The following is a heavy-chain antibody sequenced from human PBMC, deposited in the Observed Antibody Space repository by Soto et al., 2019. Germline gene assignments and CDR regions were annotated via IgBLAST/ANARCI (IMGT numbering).Heavy chain of an antibody. D-gene: IGHD3-22*01. J-gene: IGHJ4*02. Sequence: SETLSLTCTVSGGSISSGGYYWRWIRQHPGKCLEWIGYIYYSGSTYYNPSLKSRVTISVDTSKNQFSLKLSSVTAADTAVYYCARAPYYDSSGYLYYFDYWGQGTLVTVYS. CDR1: GGSISSGGYY. V-gene: IGHV4-31*03. CDR2: IYYSGST. CDR3: ARAPYYDSSGYLYYFDY.